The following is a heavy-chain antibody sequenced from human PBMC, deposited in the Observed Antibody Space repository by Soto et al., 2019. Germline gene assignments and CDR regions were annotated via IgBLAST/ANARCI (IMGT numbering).Heavy chain of an antibody. J-gene: IGHJ4*02. D-gene: IGHD1-26*01. V-gene: IGHV3-73*01. CDR1: GFIFSGSA. CDR3: IRGASPYYYDY. CDR2: ILSKAGNYAT. Sequence: EVQLVESGGGLVQPGGSLKLSCAASGFIFSGSAVHWVRQASGKGLEWVGRILSKAGNYATAYPASMKGRFTISRDDSENTVFLQMNSLKTEDTAVYYCIRGASPYYYDYWGQGSLVAVSS.